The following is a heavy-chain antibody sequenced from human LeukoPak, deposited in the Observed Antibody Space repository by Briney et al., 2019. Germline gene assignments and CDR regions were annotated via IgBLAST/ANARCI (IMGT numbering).Heavy chain of an antibody. V-gene: IGHV3-48*01. CDR1: GFSFSNYN. CDR3: AREAGGYCSGGSCSRREAFDI. Sequence: PGGSLRLSCAASGFSFSNYNMNWVRRAPGKGLEWLSYICSSTGTIYYAASVKGRFTISRDNAKNSLYLQMNSLRAEDTALYYCAREAGGYCSGGSCSRREAFDIWGQGTMVTVSS. CDR2: ICSSTGTI. D-gene: IGHD2-15*01. J-gene: IGHJ3*02.